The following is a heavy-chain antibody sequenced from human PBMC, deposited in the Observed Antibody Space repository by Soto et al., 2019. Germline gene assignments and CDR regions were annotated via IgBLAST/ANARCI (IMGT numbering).Heavy chain of an antibody. CDR3: AREGGSSTYYPLELDY. CDR2: LAPFNGKT. D-gene: IGHD6-13*01. CDR1: GYVFNHYA. V-gene: IGHV1-18*04. Sequence: ASVKVSCKASGYVFNHYAINWVRQAPGQGLEWMGWLAPFNGKTSSLQKLQDRMSMTIDTATSTAYLELNSLTSDDKGVYFCAREGGSSTYYPLELDYWGQGTQVTVSS. J-gene: IGHJ4*02.